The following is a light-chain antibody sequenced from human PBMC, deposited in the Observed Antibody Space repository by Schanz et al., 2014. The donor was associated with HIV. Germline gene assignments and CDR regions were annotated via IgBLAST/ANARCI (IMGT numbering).Light chain of an antibody. CDR1: QSISGR. Sequence: DIQMTQSPSTLSASVGDRITITCRASQSISGRLAWYQQKPGEAPNLLISEASTLEFGVPPRFSGSGSGTEFTLTISSRQPGDFATYYCLQYNDDVYTFGQGTKLEIK. CDR2: EAS. CDR3: LQYNDDVYT. J-gene: IGKJ2*01. V-gene: IGKV1-5*03.